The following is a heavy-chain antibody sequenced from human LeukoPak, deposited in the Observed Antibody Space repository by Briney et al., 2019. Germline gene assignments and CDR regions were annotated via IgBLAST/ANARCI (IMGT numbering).Heavy chain of an antibody. V-gene: IGHV3-21*04. CDR2: ISTTSDYI. CDR3: ARSAGGAAAGDFDY. CDR1: GFTFSSYN. D-gene: IGHD6-13*01. Sequence: GGSLRLSCAASGFTFSSYNMNWVRQAPGKGLEWVSSISTTSDYIYYADSLKGRFTISRDNAKNSLYLQMNSLRAGDTAFYYCARSAGGAAAGDFDYWGQGTLVTVSS. J-gene: IGHJ4*02.